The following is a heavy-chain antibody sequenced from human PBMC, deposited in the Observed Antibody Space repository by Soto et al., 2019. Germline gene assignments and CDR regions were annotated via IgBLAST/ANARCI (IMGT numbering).Heavy chain of an antibody. Sequence: SETLSLTCAVYGGSFSGYYWSWIRQPPGKGLEWIGEINHSGSTNYNPSLKSRVTISVDTSKNQFSLKLSSVTAADTAVYYCARGTRGYSYGSLRGLNWFDPWGQGTLVTVS. CDR1: GGSFSGYY. CDR2: INHSGST. J-gene: IGHJ5*02. V-gene: IGHV4-34*01. D-gene: IGHD5-18*01. CDR3: ARGTRGYSYGSLRGLNWFDP.